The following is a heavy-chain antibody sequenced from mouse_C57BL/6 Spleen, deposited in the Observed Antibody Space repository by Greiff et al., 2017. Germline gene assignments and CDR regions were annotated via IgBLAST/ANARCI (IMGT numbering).Heavy chain of an antibody. CDR3: TNGGQLRSPFAY. CDR2: IDPETGGT. J-gene: IGHJ3*01. V-gene: IGHV1-15*01. D-gene: IGHD3-2*02. Sequence: QVQLQQSGAELVRPGASVTLSCKASGYTFTDYEMHWVKQTPVHGLEWIGAIDPETGGTAYNQKFKGKAILTADKSSSTAYMELRSLTSEDSAVYYCTNGGQLRSPFAYWGQGTLVTVSA. CDR1: GYTFTDYE.